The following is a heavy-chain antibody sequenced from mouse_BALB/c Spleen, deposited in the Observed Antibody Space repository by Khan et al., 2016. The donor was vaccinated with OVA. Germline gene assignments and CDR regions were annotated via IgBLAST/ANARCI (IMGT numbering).Heavy chain of an antibody. V-gene: IGHV5-6-3*01. D-gene: IGHD2-12*01. Sequence: EVELVESGGGIVQPGGSLKRSCAAFRFTISSYGMSSVRQTPDKRLELVATIDSNGGSIDYQDSGERRLHISGDKAKNALSLEMRSLKSEDTAMHYCARSAIWGKGTTLTVSS. J-gene: IGHJ2*01. CDR1: RFTISSYG. CDR2: IDSNGGSI. CDR3: ARSAI.